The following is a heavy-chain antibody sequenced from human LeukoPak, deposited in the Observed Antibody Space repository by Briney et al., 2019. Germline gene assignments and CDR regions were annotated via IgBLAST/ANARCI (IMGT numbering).Heavy chain of an antibody. Sequence: PGGSLRLSCAASGFTFSSYWMHWVRQAPGKGLVWVSRINSDESSTNYADSVKGRFTISRDNAKNKPYLQMNSLRAEDTAVYYCARSPPGGIAVAGPYYYGMDVWGQGTTVTVSS. V-gene: IGHV3-74*01. J-gene: IGHJ6*02. D-gene: IGHD6-19*01. CDR2: INSDESST. CDR3: ARSPPGGIAVAGPYYYGMDV. CDR1: GFTFSSYW.